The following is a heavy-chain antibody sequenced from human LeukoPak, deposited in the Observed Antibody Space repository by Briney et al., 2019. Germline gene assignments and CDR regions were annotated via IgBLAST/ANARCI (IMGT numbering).Heavy chain of an antibody. CDR1: GFSISSYW. V-gene: IGHV3-74*01. D-gene: IGHD2-2*01. Sequence: GGSLRLSCAASGFSISSYWMHWVRQAPGKGLVWVSHINSDGSWTSYADSVKGRFTISKDNAKNTVYLQMNNLRVEDTAVYYCVSFYETYWGRGTLVTVSS. J-gene: IGHJ4*02. CDR2: INSDGSWT. CDR3: VSFYETY.